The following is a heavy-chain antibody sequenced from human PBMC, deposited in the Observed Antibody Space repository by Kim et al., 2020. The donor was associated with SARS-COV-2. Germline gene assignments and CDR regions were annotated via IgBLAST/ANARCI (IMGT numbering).Heavy chain of an antibody. J-gene: IGHJ4*01. D-gene: IGHD4-17*01. CDR2: ISGSGGNS. Sequence: GGSLRLSCAATGFTFSSYAMSWVRQAPGKGLEWVSGISGSGGNSYYADSVKGRFTIFRDNSKNTLHLEMNSLRAEDSAVYYCAKDRQLTSVTTNFDYWG. CDR1: GFTFSSYA. V-gene: IGHV3-23*01. CDR3: AKDRQLTSVTTNFDY.